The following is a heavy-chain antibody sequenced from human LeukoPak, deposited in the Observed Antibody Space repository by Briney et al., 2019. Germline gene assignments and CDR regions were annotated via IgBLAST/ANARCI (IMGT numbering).Heavy chain of an antibody. D-gene: IGHD3-16*01. CDR1: GGSFSGYY. CDR3: ARGCQYYDYVWGTKPYFDY. CDR2: INHSGST. J-gene: IGHJ4*02. V-gene: IGHV4-34*01. Sequence: PSETLSLTCAVYGGSFSGYYWSWIRQPPGKGLEWVGVINHSGSTNYNPSLKSRDPITVDTSKNQYSLKLSSVTAADTAVYDCARGCQYYDYVWGTKPYFDYWGQGTLVTVSS.